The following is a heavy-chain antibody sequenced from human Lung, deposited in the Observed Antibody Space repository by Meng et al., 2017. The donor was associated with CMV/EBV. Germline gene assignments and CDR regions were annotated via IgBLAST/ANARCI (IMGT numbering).Heavy chain of an antibody. CDR1: GDSITNHNW. Sequence: QVHWREPGPALVKPSETLSLTCAVSGDSITNHNWWAWVRQPPGKGLEWIGEIPHRGSSAYNPSLKSRVSMSIDKSKNQFSLKLTSVTAAGTAVYHCLRRSGGSVWGQGTLVTVSS. J-gene: IGHJ1*01. V-gene: IGHV4-4*02. CDR2: IPHRGSS. CDR3: LRRSGGSV. D-gene: IGHD3-10*01.